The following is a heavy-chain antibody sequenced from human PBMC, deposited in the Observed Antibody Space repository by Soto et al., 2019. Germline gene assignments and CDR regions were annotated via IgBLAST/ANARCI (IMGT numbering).Heavy chain of an antibody. Sequence: GASVKVSCKASGHSLNKYDINWVRQAPGQGLEWMGWVNPNSGETGFAQKFQGRITMTRNTSINTVYMELRSLRSDDTAVYFCSDNGGPWGQGTLVTVSS. CDR2: VNPNSGET. D-gene: IGHD2-8*01. CDR1: GHSLNKYD. CDR3: SDNGGP. J-gene: IGHJ5*02. V-gene: IGHV1-8*01.